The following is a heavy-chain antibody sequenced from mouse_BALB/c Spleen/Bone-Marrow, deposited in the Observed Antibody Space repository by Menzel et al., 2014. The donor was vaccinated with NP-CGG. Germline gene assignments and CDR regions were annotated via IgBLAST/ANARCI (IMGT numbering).Heavy chain of an antibody. D-gene: IGHD2-4*01. J-gene: IGHJ1*01. V-gene: IGHV14-3*02. CDR3: ANYDYGWYFDV. CDR1: GFNIKDTY. CDR2: IDPANGNT. Sequence: EVQLQQSGAELVKPGASVKLSCTASGFNIKDTYMHWVKQRPEQGLEWIGRIDPANGNTKYDPKFQGKATITADTSSNTAYLQLSSLTSEDTAVYYCANYDYGWYFDVWGAGTTVTASS.